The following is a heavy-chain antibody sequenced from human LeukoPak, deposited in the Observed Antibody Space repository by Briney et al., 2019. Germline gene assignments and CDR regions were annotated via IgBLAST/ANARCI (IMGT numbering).Heavy chain of an antibody. D-gene: IGHD1-26*01. Sequence: GGSLRLSCAASGFTFSDYYMSWIRQAPGKGLEWVSYIGSSSSYTNYADSVKGRFTISRDNAKNSLYLQMNSLRAEDTAVYYCARDSHAVGGSYPDYWGQGTLVTVSS. CDR3: ARDSHAVGGSYPDY. CDR2: IGSSSSYT. J-gene: IGHJ4*02. CDR1: GFTFSDYY. V-gene: IGHV3-11*06.